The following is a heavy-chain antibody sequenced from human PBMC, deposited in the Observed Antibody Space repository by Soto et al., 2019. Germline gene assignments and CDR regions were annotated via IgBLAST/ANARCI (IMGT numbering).Heavy chain of an antibody. J-gene: IGHJ5*02. Sequence: PGGSLRLSCAASGFTFSSYSMNWVRQAPGKGLEWVSSISSSSSYIYYADSVKGRFTISRDNAKNSLYLQMNSLRAEDTAVYYCAIEAQYYDFWSGYDENWFDPWGQGTLVTVSS. CDR2: ISSSSSYI. D-gene: IGHD3-3*01. CDR3: AIEAQYYDFWSGYDENWFDP. CDR1: GFTFSSYS. V-gene: IGHV3-21*01.